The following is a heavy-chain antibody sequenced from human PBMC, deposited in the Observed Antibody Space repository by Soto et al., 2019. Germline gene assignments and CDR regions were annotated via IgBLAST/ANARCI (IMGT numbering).Heavy chain of an antibody. V-gene: IGHV3-74*01. CDR3: AKTNGDYDNFLDY. CDR1: GFTFSSYW. D-gene: IGHD3-9*01. CDR2: INSDGSST. J-gene: IGHJ4*02. Sequence: GGSLRLSCAASGFTFSSYWMHWVRQAPGKGLVWVSRINSDGSSTSYADSVKGRFTISRDNSKNTLYLQMSSLRAEDTTVYYCAKTNGDYDNFLDYWGKGTLVTVSS.